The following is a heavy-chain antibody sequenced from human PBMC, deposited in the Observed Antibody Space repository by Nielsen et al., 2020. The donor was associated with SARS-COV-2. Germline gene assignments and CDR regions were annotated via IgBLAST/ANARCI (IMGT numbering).Heavy chain of an antibody. CDR3: ARTGTDVWSIAAAGAYYYYGMDV. V-gene: IGHV4-59*13. D-gene: IGHD6-13*01. J-gene: IGHJ6*02. Sequence: PGKGLEWIGYIYYSGSTNYNPSLKSRVTISVDTSKNQFSLKLSSVTAADTAVYYCARTGTDVWSIAAAGAYYYYGMDVWGQGTTVTVSS. CDR2: IYYSGST.